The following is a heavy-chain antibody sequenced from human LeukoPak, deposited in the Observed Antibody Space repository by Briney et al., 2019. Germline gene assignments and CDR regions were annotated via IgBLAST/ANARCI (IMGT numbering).Heavy chain of an antibody. Sequence: GRSLRLSCAASGFTFDDYAMHWVRQAPGKGLEWVSGISRNSGSIGYADSVKGRFTISRDNAKNSLYLQMNSLRAEDTALYYCAKDIAGYRYYYYGMDVWGQGTTVTVSS. CDR3: AKDIAGYRYYYYGMDV. CDR1: GFTFDDYA. D-gene: IGHD3-9*01. V-gene: IGHV3-9*01. CDR2: ISRNSGSI. J-gene: IGHJ6*02.